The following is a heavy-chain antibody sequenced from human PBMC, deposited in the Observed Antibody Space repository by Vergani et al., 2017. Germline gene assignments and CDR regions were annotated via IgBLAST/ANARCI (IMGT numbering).Heavy chain of an antibody. CDR3: ARHDADEIQRWSSDYDY. J-gene: IGHJ4*02. CDR2: IDPSDSYT. V-gene: IGHV5-10-1*01. Sequence: EVQLVQSGAEVKKPGESLRISCKGSGYSFTSYWISWVRQMPGKGLEWMGRIDPSDSYTNYSPSFQGHVTISADKSISTAYLQWSSLKASDTAMYYCARHDADEIQRWSSDYDYWGQGTLVTVSS. CDR1: GYSFTSYW. D-gene: IGHD5-18*01.